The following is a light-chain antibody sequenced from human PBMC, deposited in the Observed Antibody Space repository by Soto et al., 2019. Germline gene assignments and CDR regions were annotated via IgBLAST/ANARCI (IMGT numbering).Light chain of an antibody. J-gene: IGKJ4*01. CDR1: QAIGNN. CDR2: AAS. V-gene: IGKV1-6*01. CDR3: LQNYNFPLT. Sequence: AIQMTQSPSSLSASVGDRGTITCRASQAIGNNLDWYQQKPGTAPKLLIFAASNLQSGVPSRFSGSGSGTDFTLTISSLQPEDFATYYCLQNYNFPLTFGGGTKVDIK.